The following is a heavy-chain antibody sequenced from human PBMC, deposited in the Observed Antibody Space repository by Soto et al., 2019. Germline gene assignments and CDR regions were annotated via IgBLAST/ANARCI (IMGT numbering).Heavy chain of an antibody. J-gene: IGHJ4*01. CDR3: ARGSGGYFTHIDY. Sequence: ASETLSLTCAVYGGSFSGYYWSWIRQPPGKGLEWIGEINHSGSTNYNPSLRSRVTISGDMSKNQFSLRLSSVTAADTAVYFCARGSGGYFTHIDYWGRGTPVTVSS. CDR1: GGSFSGYY. CDR2: INHSGST. V-gene: IGHV4-34*01. D-gene: IGHD3-22*01.